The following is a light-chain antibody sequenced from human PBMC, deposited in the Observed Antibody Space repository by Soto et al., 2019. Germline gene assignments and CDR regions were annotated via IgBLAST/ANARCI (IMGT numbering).Light chain of an antibody. CDR3: QQSYSTLLT. Sequence: EIVLTQSPGTLSLPPGDRATLSCRASQSVISDYLAWYQQKPGQAPRLLIYGASGRATGIPDRFSGSGSGTDFTLTISSLQPEDFATYYCQQSYSTLLTFGGGTKVDIK. J-gene: IGKJ4*01. V-gene: IGKV3-20*01. CDR2: GAS. CDR1: QSVISDY.